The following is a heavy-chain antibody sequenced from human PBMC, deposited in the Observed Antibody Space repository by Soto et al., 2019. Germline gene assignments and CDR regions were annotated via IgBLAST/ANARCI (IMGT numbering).Heavy chain of an antibody. D-gene: IGHD5-18*01. CDR1: GGTFSSYA. CDR3: ARGYSYGYIWFDP. V-gene: IGHV1-69*13. CDR2: IIPIFGTA. Sequence: SVKVSCKASGGTFSSYAISWVRQAPGQGLEWMGGIIPIFGTANYAQKFQGRVTITADESTSTAYMELSSLRSEDTAVYYCARGYSYGYIWFDPWGQGTLVTVSS. J-gene: IGHJ5*02.